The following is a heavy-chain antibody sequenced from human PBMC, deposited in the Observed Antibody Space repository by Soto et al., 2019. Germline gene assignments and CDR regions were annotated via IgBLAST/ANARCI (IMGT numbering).Heavy chain of an antibody. CDR3: TTDTRWAVAGSPTQDY. D-gene: IGHD6-19*01. Sequence: EVQLVESGGGLVKPGGSLRLSCAASRCTLSNAWMNWVRQAPGRGLEWVGRIKTKAEGGTTDFTAPVKGRFTISRDDSKNTLYLQMNSLRTEDTAVYYCTTDTRWAVAGSPTQDYWGQGTLVTVSS. CDR1: RCTLSNAW. CDR2: IKTKAEGGTT. J-gene: IGHJ4*02. V-gene: IGHV3-15*07.